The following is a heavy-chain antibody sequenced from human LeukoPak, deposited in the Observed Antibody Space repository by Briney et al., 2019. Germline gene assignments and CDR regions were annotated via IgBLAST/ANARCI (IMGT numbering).Heavy chain of an antibody. J-gene: IGHJ3*02. Sequence: GGSLRLSCAASGFTFSSYAMSWVRRAPGKGLEWVSTITGRTYYADSVKGRFTVSRDNSKNILYLQMSSLRADDTAVYYCAKAFLDYDSSSYSAFDIWGQGTMVTASS. CDR2: ITGRT. D-gene: IGHD6-13*01. CDR3: AKAFLDYDSSSYSAFDI. V-gene: IGHV3-23*01. CDR1: GFTFSSYA.